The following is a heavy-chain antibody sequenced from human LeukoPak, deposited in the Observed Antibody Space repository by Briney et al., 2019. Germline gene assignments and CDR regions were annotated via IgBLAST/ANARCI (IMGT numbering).Heavy chain of an antibody. Sequence: GGSLRLSCAGSGYRFSKYAIHWFRQAPGKGVEYVSGINNNGDSTYYANSVKGRFTISRDNSKNTLFLQMGILTSEDTAVYYCARDYHTCFTGPGVDFWGQGTLVTVSS. J-gene: IGHJ4*02. D-gene: IGHD3-3*01. CDR2: INNNGDST. V-gene: IGHV3-64*01. CDR3: ARDYHTCFTGPGVDF. CDR1: GYRFSKYA.